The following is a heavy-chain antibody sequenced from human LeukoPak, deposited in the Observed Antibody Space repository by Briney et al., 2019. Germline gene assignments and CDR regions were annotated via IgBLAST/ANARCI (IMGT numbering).Heavy chain of an antibody. Sequence: ASETLSLTCTVSGGSISSYYWSWIRQPPGKGLEWIGSIYYTGNTYYNASLKSRVTISIDTSKNQISLRLTSVTAADTAMYYCARQTGSGLFTLPGGQGTLVTVSS. D-gene: IGHD3/OR15-3a*01. V-gene: IGHV4-39*01. J-gene: IGHJ4*02. CDR1: GGSISSYY. CDR3: ARQTGSGLFTLP. CDR2: IYYTGNT.